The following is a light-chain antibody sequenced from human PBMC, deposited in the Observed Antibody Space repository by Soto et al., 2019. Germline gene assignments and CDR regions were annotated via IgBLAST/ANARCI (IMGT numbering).Light chain of an antibody. V-gene: IGLV2-11*01. CDR3: CSYAGTLSYV. Sequence: QSALTQPRSVSGSPGQSVTISCTGTSNNVGGYDDVSWYQQHPGKAPKFIIYDVSQRLSGVPDRFSGSKSGNTASLTISGLQAEDEADYYCCSYAGTLSYVFGTGTKVTVL. J-gene: IGLJ1*01. CDR2: DVS. CDR1: SNNVGGYDD.